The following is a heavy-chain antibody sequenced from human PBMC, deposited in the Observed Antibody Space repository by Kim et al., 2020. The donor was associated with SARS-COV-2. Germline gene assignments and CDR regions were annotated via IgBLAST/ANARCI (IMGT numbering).Heavy chain of an antibody. V-gene: IGHV3-21*01. CDR3: ASGRYGSGNSSPYPEYYHH. J-gene: IGHJ1*01. D-gene: IGHD3-10*01. Sequence: GGSLRLSCAASGFTFSDYSMTWVRQAPGKGLEWVSSISRGSDYIYTADSLRGRFTISRDNAKNSLYLQMNSLRAEDTAVYYCASGRYGSGNSSPYPEYYHHWGQGTLVTVSS. CDR2: ISRGSDYI. CDR1: GFTFSDYS.